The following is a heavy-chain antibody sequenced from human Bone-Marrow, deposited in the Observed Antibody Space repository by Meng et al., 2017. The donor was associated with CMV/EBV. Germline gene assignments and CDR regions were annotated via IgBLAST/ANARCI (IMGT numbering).Heavy chain of an antibody. CDR3: ARVSRGKIVVGAGRAFDY. V-gene: IGHV3-11*04. CDR2: TSSSGSTI. CDR1: GFTFSDYY. J-gene: IGHJ4*02. D-gene: IGHD1-26*01. Sequence: GGSLRLSCAASGFTFSDYYMSWIRQAPGKGLEWVSYTSSSGSTIYYADSVKGRFTISRDNAKNSLYLQMNSLRAEDTAVYYCARVSRGKIVVGAGRAFDYWGQGTLVTVSS.